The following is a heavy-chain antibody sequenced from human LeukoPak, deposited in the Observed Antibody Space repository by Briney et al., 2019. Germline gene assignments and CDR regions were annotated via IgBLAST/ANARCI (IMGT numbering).Heavy chain of an antibody. J-gene: IGHJ5*02. D-gene: IGHD3-22*01. CDR3: ARDLEDYYDSSPRWSDP. CDR2: ISYDGSNK. Sequence: GGSLRLSCAASGFTFSSYAMHWVRQAPGKGLEWVAVISYDGSNKYNADSVKGRFTISRDNSKNTLYLQMNSLRAEDTAVYYCARDLEDYYDSSPRWSDPWGQGTLVTVSS. CDR1: GFTFSSYA. V-gene: IGHV3-30*04.